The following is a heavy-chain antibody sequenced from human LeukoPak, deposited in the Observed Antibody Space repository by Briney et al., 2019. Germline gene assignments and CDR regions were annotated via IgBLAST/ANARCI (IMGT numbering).Heavy chain of an antibody. CDR2: IGTLDDT. J-gene: IGHJ4*02. CDR1: GSAFSSYD. D-gene: IGHD2-15*01. CDR3: ARGLVVSGGSYYFDY. V-gene: IGHV3-13*01. Sequence: AGGSLRLSCAASGSAFSSYDMHWVRQATGKGLEWVSTIGTLDDTYSPGSVKGRFAISRENAKNSLYLQMHSLRAGDTAVYYCARGLVVSGGSYYFDYWGQGTLVTVSS.